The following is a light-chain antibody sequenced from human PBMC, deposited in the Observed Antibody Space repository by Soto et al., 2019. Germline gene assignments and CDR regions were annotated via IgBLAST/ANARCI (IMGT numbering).Light chain of an antibody. V-gene: IGKV1-6*01. J-gene: IGKJ4*01. CDR3: LQDDHYPPLT. Sequence: AIQMTQSPSPLSASVGDRVTITCRASHGIRNDLGWYQQKPGKAPKLLIYAASSLQSGAPSRFSSSGSGTDFSLTISSLQPEDFATYYCLQDDHYPPLTFGGGTKVEIK. CDR2: AAS. CDR1: HGIRND.